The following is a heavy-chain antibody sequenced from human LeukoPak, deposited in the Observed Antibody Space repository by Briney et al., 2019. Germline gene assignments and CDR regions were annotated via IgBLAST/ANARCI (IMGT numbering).Heavy chain of an antibody. CDR1: GFTFSSYE. Sequence: PGGSLRLSCAASGFTFSSYEMNWVRQAPGKGLEWVSYISSSGSTIYYADSVKGRFTLSRDNAKNSLYLQMNSLRAEDTAVYYCARSAVAEPYYYYMDVWGKGTTVTVSS. CDR2: ISSSGSTI. J-gene: IGHJ6*03. CDR3: ARSAVAEPYYYYMDV. V-gene: IGHV3-48*03. D-gene: IGHD6-19*01.